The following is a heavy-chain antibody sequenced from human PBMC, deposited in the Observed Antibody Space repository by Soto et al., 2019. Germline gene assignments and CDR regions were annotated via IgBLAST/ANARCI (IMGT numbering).Heavy chain of an antibody. J-gene: IGHJ6*02. CDR3: ARGGGDYDYAVDV. V-gene: IGHV4-34*01. CDR2: IRHSGIT. Sequence: QVQLQEWGAGLLKPSETLSLNCAVYGGSFYWTWIRQPPGKGLEWIGEIRHSGITYYNPSLKSRVSISIDRSKSQVSLTVYSVTAADTAVYYCARGGGDYDYAVDVWGQGTTVTVSS. D-gene: IGHD4-17*01. CDR1: GGSFY.